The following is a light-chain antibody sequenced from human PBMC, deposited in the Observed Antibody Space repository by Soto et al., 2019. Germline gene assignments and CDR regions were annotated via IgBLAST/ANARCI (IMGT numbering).Light chain of an antibody. V-gene: IGKV3-20*01. J-gene: IGKJ1*01. CDR2: GAS. Sequence: ALTQSPGTLSSSPGERATLSCRASQSVNSSYLAWYQQKPGQAPRLLIYGASSKTTRLPDRISGCGSGTDFTITIRRLEPDDFAVYYCQRYGSPRTFGQGTKVDI. CDR3: QRYGSPRT. CDR1: QSVNSSY.